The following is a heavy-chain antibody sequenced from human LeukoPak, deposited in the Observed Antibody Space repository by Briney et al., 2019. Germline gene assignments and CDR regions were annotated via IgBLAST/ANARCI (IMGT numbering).Heavy chain of an antibody. J-gene: IGHJ3*02. CDR1: GFTFSSYT. CDR2: IISGSGHI. Sequence: GGSLRLSCAASGFTFSSYTMNWVRQAPGKGLEWVSCIISGSGHINYADSVKGRFTISRDNSKNTLYLQMNSLRAEDSAEYYCAKSLLTTATGTGRAFDIWGQGTMVTVSA. D-gene: IGHD1-1*01. CDR3: AKSLLTTATGTGRAFDI. V-gene: IGHV3-21*04.